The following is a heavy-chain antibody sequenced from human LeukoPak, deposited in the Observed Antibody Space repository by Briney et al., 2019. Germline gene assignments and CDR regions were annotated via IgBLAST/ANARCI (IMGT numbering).Heavy chain of an antibody. Sequence: GGSLRLSCSASGFTFSSYAMHWVRQAPGKGLEYVSAISSNGGSTYYADSEKGRFTISRDNSKNTLYLQMNSLRAEDTAVYYCAKGFYDNSASGVFDIWGQGTMVTVSS. J-gene: IGHJ3*02. CDR2: ISSNGGST. CDR3: AKGFYDNSASGVFDI. CDR1: GFTFSSYA. V-gene: IGHV3-64*04. D-gene: IGHD3-22*01.